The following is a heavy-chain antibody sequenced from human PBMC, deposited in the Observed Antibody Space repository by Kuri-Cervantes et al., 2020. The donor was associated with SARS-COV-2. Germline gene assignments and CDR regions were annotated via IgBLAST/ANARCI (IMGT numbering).Heavy chain of an antibody. Sequence: GGSLRLSCVASGFTFSGSAMHWVRQASGKGLGWVGRIRSKANSYATAYAASVKGRFTISRDDSKNTAYLQMNSLKTEDTAVYYCTRHGEYDFWSGYYVYYYYYMDVWGKGTTVTVSS. J-gene: IGHJ6*03. D-gene: IGHD3-3*01. V-gene: IGHV3-73*01. CDR3: TRHGEYDFWSGYYVYYYYYMDV. CDR2: IRSKANSYAT. CDR1: GFTFSGSA.